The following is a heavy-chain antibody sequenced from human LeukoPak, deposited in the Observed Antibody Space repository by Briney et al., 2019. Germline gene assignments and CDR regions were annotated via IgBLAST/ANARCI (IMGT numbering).Heavy chain of an antibody. V-gene: IGHV4-59*01. J-gene: IGHJ4*02. Sequence: SETLSLTCTVSGGSISSYYWSWIRQPPGKGLEWIGYIYYSGSTNYNPSLKSRVTISVDTSKNQFSQKLSSVTAADTAVYYCARALASDYYDSSGYDYWGQGTLVTVSS. CDR1: GGSISSYY. CDR2: IYYSGST. CDR3: ARALASDYYDSSGYDY. D-gene: IGHD3-22*01.